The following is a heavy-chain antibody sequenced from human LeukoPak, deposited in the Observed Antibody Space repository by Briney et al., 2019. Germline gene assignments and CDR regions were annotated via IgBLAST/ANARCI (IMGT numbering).Heavy chain of an antibody. CDR2: IYPGDSDT. J-gene: IGHJ5*02. D-gene: IGHD1-26*01. V-gene: IGHV5-51*01. CDR3: ARSLVGALNWFDP. Sequence: GEPLKISCKASGYSFTSYWIGWVRQMPGKGLEWMGIIYPGDSDTRYSPSFQGQVTISADKSISTAYLQWSSLKASDTAMYYCARSLVGALNWFDPWGQGTLVTVSS. CDR1: GYSFTSYW.